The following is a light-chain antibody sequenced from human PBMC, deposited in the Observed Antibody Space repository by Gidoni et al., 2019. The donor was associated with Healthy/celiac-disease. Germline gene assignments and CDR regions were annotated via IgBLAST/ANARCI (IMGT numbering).Light chain of an antibody. J-gene: IGKJ1*01. V-gene: IGKV1-5*03. CDR1: QSISSW. CDR3: QQYNSYWWT. Sequence: DIQMTQSPSTLSASVGDRVTITCRASQSISSWLAWDQQKPGKAPKLLIYKASSLESGVPSRFSGSGSGTEFTLTISSLQPDDFATYYCQQYNSYWWTFXXXTKVEIK. CDR2: KAS.